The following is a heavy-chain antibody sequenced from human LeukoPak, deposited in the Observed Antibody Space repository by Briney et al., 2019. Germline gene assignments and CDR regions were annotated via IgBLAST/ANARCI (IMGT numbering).Heavy chain of an antibody. V-gene: IGHV3-64*01. J-gene: IGHJ4*02. D-gene: IGHD1-26*01. CDR1: GFTFSSFA. CDR2: ISGKGNSA. CDR3: ARESSVRGATDY. Sequence: GGSLRLSCAASGFTFSSFAMHWVRQAPGKALEYVSSISGKGNSAYYGNSMQGRFTSSRDNSKNTLYLQMGSLRTEDTAVYYCARESSVRGATDYWGQGTLVTVSS.